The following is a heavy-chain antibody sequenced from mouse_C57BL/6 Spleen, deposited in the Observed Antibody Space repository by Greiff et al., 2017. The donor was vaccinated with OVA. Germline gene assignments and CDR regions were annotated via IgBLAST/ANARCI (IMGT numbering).Heavy chain of an antibody. Sequence: EVKLVESGGGLVKPGGSLKLSCAASGFTFSDYGMHWVRQAPEKGLEWVAYISSGSSTIYYADTVKGRFTISRDNAKNTLFLQMTSLRSEDTAMYYCASPPTAQATHYAMDYWGQGTSVTVSS. V-gene: IGHV5-17*01. D-gene: IGHD3-2*02. CDR1: GFTFSDYG. CDR2: ISSGSSTI. CDR3: ASPPTAQATHYAMDY. J-gene: IGHJ4*01.